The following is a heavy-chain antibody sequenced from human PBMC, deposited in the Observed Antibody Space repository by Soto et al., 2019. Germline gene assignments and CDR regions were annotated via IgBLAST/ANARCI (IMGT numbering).Heavy chain of an antibody. CDR3: ARLRWLQLGDAFDI. CDR2: ISSSGSTI. V-gene: IGHV3-11*01. J-gene: IGHJ3*02. Sequence: PGGSLRLSCAASGVTFGDYYMSWIRQAPGKGLEWVSYISSSGSTIYYADSVKGRFTISRDNAKNSLYLQMNSLRAEDTAVYYCARLRWLQLGDAFDIWGQGTMVTVSS. CDR1: GVTFGDYY. D-gene: IGHD5-12*01.